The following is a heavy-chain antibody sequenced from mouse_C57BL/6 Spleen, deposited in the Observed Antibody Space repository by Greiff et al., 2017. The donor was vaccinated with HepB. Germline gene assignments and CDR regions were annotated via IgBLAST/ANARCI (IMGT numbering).Heavy chain of an antibody. CDR3: ARHAGPRNYAMDY. CDR2: ISNGGGST. CDR1: GFTFSDYY. J-gene: IGHJ4*01. V-gene: IGHV5-12*01. D-gene: IGHD4-1*01. Sequence: EVKLVESGGGLVQPGGSLKLSCAASGFTFSDYYMYWVRQTPEKRLEWVAYISNGGGSTYYPDTVKGRFTISRDNAKNTLYLQMSRLMSEDTAMYYCARHAGPRNYAMDYWGQGTSVTVSS.